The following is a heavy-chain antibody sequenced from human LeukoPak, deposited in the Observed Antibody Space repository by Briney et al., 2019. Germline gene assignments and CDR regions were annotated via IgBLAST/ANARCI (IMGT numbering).Heavy chain of an antibody. J-gene: IGHJ4*02. Sequence: ASVKVSCKASGYTFTGYYMHWVRQAPGQGLEWMGWINPNSGGTNYAQKFQGRVTMTRDTSISTAYMELGRLRSDDTAVYYCARDPGRTVTPHYWGQGTLVTVSS. CDR3: ARDPGRTVTPHY. D-gene: IGHD4-17*01. V-gene: IGHV1-2*02. CDR1: GYTFTGYY. CDR2: INPNSGGT.